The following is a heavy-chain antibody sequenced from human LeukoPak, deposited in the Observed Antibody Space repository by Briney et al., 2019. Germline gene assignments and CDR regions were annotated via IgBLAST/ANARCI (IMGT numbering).Heavy chain of an antibody. J-gene: IGHJ5*02. D-gene: IGHD2-15*01. CDR3: ASGNYCSGGSCYEEWFDP. CDR1: GFTFSSYA. CDR2: ISGSGGST. Sequence: GGSLRLSCAASGFTFSSYAMSWVRQAPGKGLEWVSAISGSGGSTYYADSVKGRFTISRDNAKNSLYLQMNSLRAEDTAVYYCASGNYCSGGSCYEEWFDPWGQGTLVTVSS. V-gene: IGHV3-23*01.